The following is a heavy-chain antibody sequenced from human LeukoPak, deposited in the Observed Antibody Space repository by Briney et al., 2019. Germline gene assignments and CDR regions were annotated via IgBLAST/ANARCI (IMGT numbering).Heavy chain of an antibody. Sequence: GGSLRLSCVASGFTFSIYGMHWVRQAPGKGLEWVAFISYDGSNENIADSVKGRFIISRDNSKNTLYLQMNSLRAEDTAVYYCAKGPAPRLGEFSYHALVDYWGQGTLVTVSS. CDR2: ISYDGSNE. J-gene: IGHJ4*02. V-gene: IGHV3-30*18. CDR3: AKGPAPRLGEFSYHALVDY. D-gene: IGHD3-16*02. CDR1: GFTFSIYG.